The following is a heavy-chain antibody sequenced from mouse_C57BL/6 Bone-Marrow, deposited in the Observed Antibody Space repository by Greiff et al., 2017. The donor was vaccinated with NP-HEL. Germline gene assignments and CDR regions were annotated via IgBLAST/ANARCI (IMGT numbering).Heavy chain of an antibody. V-gene: IGHV1-72*01. CDR1: GYTFTSYL. J-gene: IGHJ2*01. D-gene: IGHD1-1*01. CDR2: IDPNSGGT. CDR3: ASYYYGSSSFDY. Sequence: QVQLQQPGAELVKPGASVKLSCKASGYTFTSYLMHWVKQRPGRGLEWIGGIDPNSGGTKYNEKFTSKATLTVDKPASTAYMQLNSLTSEDSAVYYCASYYYGSSSFDYWGQGTTLTVSS.